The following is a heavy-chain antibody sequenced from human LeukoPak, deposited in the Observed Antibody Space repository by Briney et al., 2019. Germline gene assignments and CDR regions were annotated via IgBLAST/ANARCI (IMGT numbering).Heavy chain of an antibody. CDR2: INHSGST. CDR1: GGSFSGYY. J-gene: IGHJ4*02. CDR3: ATTLTPGGGFDY. V-gene: IGHV4-34*01. D-gene: IGHD4-17*01. Sequence: PSETLSLTCTVSGGSFSGYYWSWIRQAPGKGLEWIGEINHSGSTNYNPSLESRVTIALDTSKNQFSLNLSPVTAADTAVYYCATTLTPGGGFDYWGQGTLVTVSS.